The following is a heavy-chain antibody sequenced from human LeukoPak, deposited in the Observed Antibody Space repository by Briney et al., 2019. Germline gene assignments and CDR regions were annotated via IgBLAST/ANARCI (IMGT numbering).Heavy chain of an antibody. CDR2: ICDSDDRT. V-gene: IGHV3-23*01. D-gene: IGHD1-26*01. J-gene: IGHJ4*02. CDR1: GFTFNNYG. Sequence: PGGSLTLSCAASGFTFNNYGMHGVRQATGKGLEWVSGICDSDDRTYYPDCVKGRFSVSRDNTQNTLYLQKIRLRAEDAAVEYCAKSPVGATSGPGCYLVSRGRGRKATVS. CDR3: AKSPVGATSGPGCYLVS.